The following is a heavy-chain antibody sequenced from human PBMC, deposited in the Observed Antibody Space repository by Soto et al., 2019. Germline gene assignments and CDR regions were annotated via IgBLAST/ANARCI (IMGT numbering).Heavy chain of an antibody. D-gene: IGHD2-15*01. Sequence: EVQLLESGGGLVQPGGSLRLSCAASGFTFSSYAMSWVRQAPGKGLEWVSAISGSGGSTYYADSVKGRFTISRDNSKNTLYLQMNSLRAEDTAVYYCAKAMGYCSGGSCSNYYYYMDVWGKGTTVTVSS. CDR1: GFTFSSYA. J-gene: IGHJ6*03. CDR2: ISGSGGST. CDR3: AKAMGYCSGGSCSNYYYYMDV. V-gene: IGHV3-23*01.